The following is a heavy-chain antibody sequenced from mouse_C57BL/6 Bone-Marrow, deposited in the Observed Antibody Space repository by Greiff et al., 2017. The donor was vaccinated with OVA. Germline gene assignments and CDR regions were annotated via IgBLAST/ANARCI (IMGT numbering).Heavy chain of an antibody. CDR2: IDPSDSET. CDR3: ARDGSSPYWYFDV. J-gene: IGHJ1*03. D-gene: IGHD1-1*01. Sequence: VQLQQPGAELVRPGSSVKLSCKASGYTFTSYWMHWVKQRPIQGLEWIGNIDPSDSETHYNQKFTDKATLTVDKSSSTAYIQLSSLTSEDSAVYYCARDGSSPYWYFDVWGTGTTVTVSS. CDR1: GYTFTSYW. V-gene: IGHV1-52*01.